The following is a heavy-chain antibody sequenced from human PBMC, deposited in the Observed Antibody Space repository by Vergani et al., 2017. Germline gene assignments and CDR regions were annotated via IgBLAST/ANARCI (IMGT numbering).Heavy chain of an antibody. Sequence: QVQLVQSGAEVKKPGAAVQVSCKASGYYFTDNYLHWVRQAPGQGLEWMGRIIPILGIANYAQKFQGRVTITADKSTSTAYMDLSNLRSEDTAVYYCARPHGDILPPDPRRLDYWGQGTLVTVSS. CDR1: GYYFTDNY. CDR2: IIPILGIA. CDR3: ARPHGDILPPDPRRLDY. J-gene: IGHJ4*02. V-gene: IGHV1-69*09.